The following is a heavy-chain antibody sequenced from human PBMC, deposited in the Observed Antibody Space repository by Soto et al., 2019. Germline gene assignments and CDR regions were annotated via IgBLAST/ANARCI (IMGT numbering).Heavy chain of an antibody. CDR1: GYTFTSYD. J-gene: IGHJ5*02. V-gene: IGHV1-8*01. CDR3: ARQVQDSSSWSNWFDH. CDR2: MNPNSGNT. D-gene: IGHD6-13*01. Sequence: QVQLVQSGAEVKKPGASVKVSCKASGYTFTSYDINWVRQATGQVLEWMGWMNPNSGNTGYAQKFQGRVTMTRNTSISTAYMELSSLRSEDTAVYYCARQVQDSSSWSNWFDHGGQGTLVTVSS.